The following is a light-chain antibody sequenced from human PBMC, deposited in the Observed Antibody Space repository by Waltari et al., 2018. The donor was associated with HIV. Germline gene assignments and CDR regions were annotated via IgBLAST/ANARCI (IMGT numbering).Light chain of an antibody. CDR3: SSYAGNNNYV. J-gene: IGLJ1*01. Sequence: QPALTQPPSAYGSPGQSVTISCTGTSRDIGTYTYVSWYQQHPGRAPNLLIYEVNKRPSGVPDRFSGSKSANTASLTVSGLQVADEADYYCSSYAGNNNYVFGTGTRVTVL. CDR1: SRDIGTYTY. V-gene: IGLV2-8*01. CDR2: EVN.